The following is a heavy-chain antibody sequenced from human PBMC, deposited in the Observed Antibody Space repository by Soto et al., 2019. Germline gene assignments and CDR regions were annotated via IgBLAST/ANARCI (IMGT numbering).Heavy chain of an antibody. CDR2: INAGNGNT. CDR1: GYTFTSYA. V-gene: IGHV1-3*01. D-gene: IGHD3-9*01. CDR3: ARVLRYFDWLSDYGMEV. J-gene: IGHJ6*04. Sequence: ASVKVSCKASGYTFTSYAMHWVRQAPGQRLEWMGWINAGNGNTKYSQKFQGRVTITRDTSARTAYMELSSLRSEDTAVYYCARVLRYFDWLSDYGMEVWGKGTTVTVSS.